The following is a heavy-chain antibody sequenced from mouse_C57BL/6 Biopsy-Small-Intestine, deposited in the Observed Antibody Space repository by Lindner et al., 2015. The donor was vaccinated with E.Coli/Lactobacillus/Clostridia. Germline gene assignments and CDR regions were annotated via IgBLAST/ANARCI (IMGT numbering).Heavy chain of an antibody. CDR3: ARGGNYGNSYSYAMDY. Sequence: VQLQESGPGMVKPSQSLSLTCTVTGYSITSGYDWHWIRHFPGNKLEWMGYISYSGSTNYNPSLKSRISITHDTSKNHFFLKLNSVTTEDTATYYCARGGNYGNSYSYAMDYWGQGTSVTVSS. V-gene: IGHV3-1*01. CDR2: ISYSGST. CDR1: GYSITSGYD. J-gene: IGHJ4*01. D-gene: IGHD1-1*01.